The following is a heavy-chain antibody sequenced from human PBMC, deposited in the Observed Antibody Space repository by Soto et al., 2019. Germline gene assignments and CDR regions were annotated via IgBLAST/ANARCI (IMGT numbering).Heavy chain of an antibody. J-gene: IGHJ6*03. Sequence: QVQLVESGGGVVQPGRSLRLSCAASEFTFSRHGMHWVRQAPGKGLQWGGVIWSDGSNEAYADSVKGRFIISRDNSKNILYLQMNSMRAEDTAVYYCARERTFGDNRHSDMEVWGTGIAVSVS. CDR2: IWSDGSNE. CDR3: ARERTFGDNRHSDMEV. CDR1: EFTFSRHG. D-gene: IGHD3-10*01. V-gene: IGHV3-33*01.